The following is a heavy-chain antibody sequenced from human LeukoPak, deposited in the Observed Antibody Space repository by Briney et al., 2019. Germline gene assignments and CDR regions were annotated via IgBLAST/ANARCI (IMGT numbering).Heavy chain of an antibody. CDR2: INPNSGGT. CDR3: ARDPMRVKGKSSGYRGYYYYYMDV. D-gene: IGHD3-22*01. V-gene: IGHV1-2*02. Sequence: ASVKVSCKASGYTFTSYYMHWVRQAPGQGLEWMGWINPNSGGTNYAQKFQGRVTMTRDTSISTAYMELSRLRSDDTAVYYCARDPMRVKGKSSGYRGYYYYYMDVWGKGTTVTVSS. CDR1: GYTFTSYY. J-gene: IGHJ6*03.